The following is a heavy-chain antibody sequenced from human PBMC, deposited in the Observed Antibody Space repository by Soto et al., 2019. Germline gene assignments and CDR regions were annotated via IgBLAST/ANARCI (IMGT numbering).Heavy chain of an antibody. CDR1: GYDFTNYG. D-gene: IGHD3-9*01. J-gene: IGHJ4*02. CDR2: ISAYNGNI. V-gene: IGHV1-18*01. CDR3: ARGHDILTGREFTF. Sequence: QVRLVQSGAEVKKPGASVKVSCKTYGYDFTNYGINWVRQAPGQGLEWMGWISAYNGNIVYAQNFRGRATLTTDTSTGSAYMELRSLRSDDTAVYYCARGHDILTGREFTFWGQGTLVTVSS.